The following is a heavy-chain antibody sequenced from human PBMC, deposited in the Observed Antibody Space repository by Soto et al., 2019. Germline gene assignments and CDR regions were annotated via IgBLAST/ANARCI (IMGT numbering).Heavy chain of an antibody. V-gene: IGHV1-8*01. Sequence: ASVKVSCTASGYTFTSYDINWVRQATGQGLEWMGWMNPNSGNTGYAQKFQGRVTMTRNTSISTAYMELSSLRSEDTAVYYCARTIFGVVRFDPWGQGTLVTVSS. CDR1: GYTFTSYD. CDR2: MNPNSGNT. CDR3: ARTIFGVVRFDP. D-gene: IGHD3-3*01. J-gene: IGHJ5*02.